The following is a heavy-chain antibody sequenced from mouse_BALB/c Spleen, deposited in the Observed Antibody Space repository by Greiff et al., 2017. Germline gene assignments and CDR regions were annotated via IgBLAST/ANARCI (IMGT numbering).Heavy chain of an antibody. CDR1: GYTFTSYY. V-gene: IGHV1S81*02. Sequence: QVQLQQSGAELVKPGASVKLSCKASGYTFTSYYMYWVKQRPGQGLEWIGEINPSNGGTNFNEKFKSKATLTVDKSSSTAYMQLSSLTSEDSAVYYCTRSGKYGNYGAMDYWGQGISVTVSS. J-gene: IGHJ4*01. CDR2: INPSNGGT. CDR3: TRSGKYGNYGAMDY. D-gene: IGHD2-10*02.